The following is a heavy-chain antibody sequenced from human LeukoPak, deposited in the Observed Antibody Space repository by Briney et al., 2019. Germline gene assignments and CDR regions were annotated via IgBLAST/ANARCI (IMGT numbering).Heavy chain of an antibody. V-gene: IGHV4-31*03. CDR2: IYYSGST. D-gene: IGHD6-6*01. CDR1: GGSISSGGYS. CDR3: AGLGAARLDY. Sequence: SQTLSLTCTVSGGSISSGGYSWSWIRQHPGKGLEWIGYIYYSGSTNYNPSLKSRVTISVDTSKKQFSLKLSSVTAADTAVYYCAGLGAARLDYWGQGALVTVSS. J-gene: IGHJ4*02.